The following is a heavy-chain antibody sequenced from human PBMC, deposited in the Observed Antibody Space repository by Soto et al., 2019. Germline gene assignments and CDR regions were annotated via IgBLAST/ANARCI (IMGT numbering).Heavy chain of an antibody. V-gene: IGHV1-2*02. J-gene: IGHJ4*02. CDR1: GYTFTGYY. CDR2: INPNSGGT. Sequence: ASVKVSCKASGYTFTGYYMHWVRQAPGRGLEWMGWINPNSGGTNYAQKFQGRVTMTRDTSISTAYMELSRLRSDDTAVYYCARAVLFLRSYLGYWGQGTLVTVSS. CDR3: ARAVLFLRSYLGY. D-gene: IGHD3-16*02.